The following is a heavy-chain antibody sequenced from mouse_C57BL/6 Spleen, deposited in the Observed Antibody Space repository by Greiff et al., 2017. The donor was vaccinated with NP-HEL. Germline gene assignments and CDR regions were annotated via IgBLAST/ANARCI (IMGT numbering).Heavy chain of an antibody. Sequence: EVHLVESGEGLVKPGGSLKLSCAASGFTFSSYAMSWVRQTPEKRLEWVAYISSGGDYIYYADTVKGRFTISRDNARNTLYLQMSSLKSEDTAMYYCTREDYYGSSPGAWFAYWGQGTLVTVSA. CDR3: TREDYYGSSPGAWFAY. D-gene: IGHD1-1*01. V-gene: IGHV5-9-1*02. J-gene: IGHJ3*01. CDR2: ISSGGDYI. CDR1: GFTFSSYA.